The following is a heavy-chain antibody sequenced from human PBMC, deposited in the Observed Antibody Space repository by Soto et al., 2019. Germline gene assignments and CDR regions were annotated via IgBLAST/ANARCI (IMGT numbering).Heavy chain of an antibody. CDR2: IYYSGST. Sequence: SETLSLTCTVSGGSISSGGYYWSWIRQHPGKGLEWIGYIYYSGSTYYNPSLKSRVTISVDTSKNQFSLKLSSVTAADTAVYYFARLSITMVRGDLWLWFDPWGQGTLVTVSS. V-gene: IGHV4-31*03. CDR3: ARLSITMVRGDLWLWFDP. CDR1: GGSISSGGYY. D-gene: IGHD3-10*01. J-gene: IGHJ5*02.